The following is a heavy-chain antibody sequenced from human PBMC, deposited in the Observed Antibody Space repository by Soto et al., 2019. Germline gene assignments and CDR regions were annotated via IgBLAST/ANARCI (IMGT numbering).Heavy chain of an antibody. CDR2: ISAYNGNT. CDR3: ARVIQLWSHDAFDI. Sequence: AAAKVSCKASGYTFTSYGIRWVRQAPGHGLEWMGWISAYNGNTNYAQKLQGRVTMTTDTSTSTAYMELRSLRSDDTDVYYCARVIQLWSHDAFDIWGQGTMVTVS. J-gene: IGHJ3*02. V-gene: IGHV1-18*01. CDR1: GYTFTSYG. D-gene: IGHD5-18*01.